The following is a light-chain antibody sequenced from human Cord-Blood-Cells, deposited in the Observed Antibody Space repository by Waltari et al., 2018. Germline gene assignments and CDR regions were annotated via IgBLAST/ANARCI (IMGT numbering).Light chain of an antibody. V-gene: IGLV2-14*01. J-gene: IGLJ1*01. Sequence: QSALTQPASVSGSPGQSITISCTATSSDAGGYNYVSWYQQHPGKAPKLMIYEVSNRPSGVSNRFSGSKSGNTASLTISGLQAEDEADYYCSSYTSSSTYVFGTGTKVTVL. CDR1: SSDAGGYNY. CDR3: SSYTSSSTYV. CDR2: EVS.